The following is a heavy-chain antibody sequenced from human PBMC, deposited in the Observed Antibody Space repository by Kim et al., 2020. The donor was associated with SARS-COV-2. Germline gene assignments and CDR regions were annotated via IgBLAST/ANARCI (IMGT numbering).Heavy chain of an antibody. CDR2: ISDDGSNK. CDR1: GFTFSSYA. CDR3: ASGAGYCSGGSCPEDSNYFDY. V-gene: IGHV3-30*04. D-gene: IGHD2-15*01. Sequence: GGSLRLSCAASGFTFSSYAMHWIRQAPGKGLEWVAVISDDGSNKYYVDSVKGRFTISRDNYKNTEYVQMNSLRTEDTAVYYCASGAGYCSGGSCPEDSNYFDYWGQGTLVTVSS. J-gene: IGHJ4*02.